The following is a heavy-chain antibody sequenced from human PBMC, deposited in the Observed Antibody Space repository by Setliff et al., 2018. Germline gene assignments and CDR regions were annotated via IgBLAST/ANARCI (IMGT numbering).Heavy chain of an antibody. D-gene: IGHD1-1*01. V-gene: IGHV4-38-2*01. J-gene: IGHJ4*02. Sequence: PSETLSLTCAVSGYSISNIYYWGWIRQPPGKGLEWIATIHHSGSTNYNPSLKSRATISVDTSKNQFFLKVCSVTAADTAVYYCGRVGNWNFFDFWGQGTLVTVSS. CDR3: GRVGNWNFFDF. CDR2: IHHSGST. CDR1: GYSISNIYY.